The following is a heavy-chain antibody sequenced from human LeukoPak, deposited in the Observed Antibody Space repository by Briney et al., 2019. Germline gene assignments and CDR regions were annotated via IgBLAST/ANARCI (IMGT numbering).Heavy chain of an antibody. CDR2: IKKDGSDK. CDR1: GFTFSQYW. CDR3: ARDLGRADGAFVI. Sequence: HPGGSLRLSCAASGFTFSQYWMSWVRQAPGKGLEWVACIKKDGSDKYYVDSVKGRFTVSRDSSLYLQMNSLRVEDTAVYYCARDLGRADGAFVIWGQGTMVTVSS. V-gene: IGHV3-7*01. J-gene: IGHJ3*02. D-gene: IGHD1-14*01.